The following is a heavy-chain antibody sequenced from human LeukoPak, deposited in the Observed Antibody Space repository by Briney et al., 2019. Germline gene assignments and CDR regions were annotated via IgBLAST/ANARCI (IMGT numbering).Heavy chain of an antibody. CDR2: IYYSGST. CDR1: GGSISSYY. J-gene: IGHJ5*02. CDR3: ARVTAITMLRGAENNPQFDP. V-gene: IGHV4-59*01. D-gene: IGHD3-10*01. Sequence: SETLSLTCTVSGGSISSYYWSWIRQPPGKGLEWIGYIYYSGSTNYNPSLKSRVTISVDTSKNQFSLKLSSVTAADTAVYYCARVTAITMLRGAENNPQFDPWGQGTLVTVSS.